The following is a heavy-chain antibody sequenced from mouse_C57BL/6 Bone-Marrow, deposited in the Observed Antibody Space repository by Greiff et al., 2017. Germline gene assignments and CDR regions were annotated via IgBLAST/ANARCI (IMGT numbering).Heavy chain of an antibody. D-gene: IGHD2-4*01. Sequence: VQLQQPGAELVKPGASVKLSCKASGYTFTSYWMHWVKQRPGQGLEWIGMIYPNSGSTNYNEKFKSKATLTVDKSSSTAYMQLSSLTSEDSAVYYCAYDYDGAMDYWGQGTSVTVSS. V-gene: IGHV1-64*01. CDR3: AYDYDGAMDY. CDR1: GYTFTSYW. J-gene: IGHJ4*01. CDR2: IYPNSGST.